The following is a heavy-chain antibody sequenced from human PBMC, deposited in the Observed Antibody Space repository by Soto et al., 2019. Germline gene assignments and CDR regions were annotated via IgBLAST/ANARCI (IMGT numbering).Heavy chain of an antibody. CDR1: GYTYISYS. CDR3: ARSSTVDTTAAGTNFDD. Sequence: ASVKVSCKASGYTYISYSMHWVRQAPGQRLEWMGWINVGNGNTKYSQNFQGRVTINQDTSASTAYMELSSLTSEDTAVYYCARSSTVDTTAAGTNFDDWGQGTLVTVSS. V-gene: IGHV1-3*01. J-gene: IGHJ4*02. D-gene: IGHD6-13*01. CDR2: INVGNGNT.